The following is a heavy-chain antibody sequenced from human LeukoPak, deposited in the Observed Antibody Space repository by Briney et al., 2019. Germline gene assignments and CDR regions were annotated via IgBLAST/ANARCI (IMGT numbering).Heavy chain of an antibody. CDR3: ARCQYNGSPDF. J-gene: IGHJ4*02. CDR1: GFTFSNYG. Sequence: GRSLRLSCAASGFTFSNYGIHWVRQVPGKGLEWVAVISYDGANQYYADSVKGRFTISRDNSKTTLFLQMNGLRAEDTAVYYCARCQYNGSPDFWGQGTLVTVSS. CDR2: ISYDGANQ. V-gene: IGHV3-30*03. D-gene: IGHD6-13*01.